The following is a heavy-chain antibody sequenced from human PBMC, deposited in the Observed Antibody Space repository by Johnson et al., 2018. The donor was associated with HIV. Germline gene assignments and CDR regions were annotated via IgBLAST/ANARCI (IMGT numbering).Heavy chain of an antibody. CDR3: AKDMRIAARPAVGAFDI. CDR2: ISWNSGSI. J-gene: IGHJ3*02. CDR1: GFTFDDYA. V-gene: IGHV3-9*01. Sequence: VQLVESGGGVVRPGGSLRLSCAASGFTFDDYAMHWVRLAPGKGLEWVSGISWNSGSIGYADSVKGRFTISRDNAKNSLYLQMNSLRVEDTALYYCAKDMRIAARPAVGAFDIWGQGTMVTVSS. D-gene: IGHD6-6*01.